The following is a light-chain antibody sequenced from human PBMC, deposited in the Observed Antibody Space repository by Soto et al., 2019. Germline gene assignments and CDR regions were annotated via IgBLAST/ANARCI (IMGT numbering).Light chain of an antibody. J-gene: IGKJ5*01. CDR1: ERISSY. Sequence: ETVLAQSAATLSLSPGERPTLSCSASERISSYFAWYQQTPGPAPTLLIYGASTRATGIPARFSGSGSGPEFTLTISSLQSEDFPVYYCHQYDNWPKTFGQGTRLEIK. CDR3: HQYDNWPKT. V-gene: IGKV3-15*01. CDR2: GAS.